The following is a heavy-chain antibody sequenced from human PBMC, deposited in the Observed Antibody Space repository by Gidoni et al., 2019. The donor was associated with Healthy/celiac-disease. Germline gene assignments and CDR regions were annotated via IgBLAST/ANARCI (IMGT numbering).Heavy chain of an antibody. V-gene: IGHV4-59*01. J-gene: IGHJ3*02. CDR1: GGSISSYY. Sequence: QVQLQESGPGLVKPSETLSLTCTVSGGSISSYYWSWIRQPPGKGLEWIGYIYYSGSTNNNPSLKSRVTISVDTSKNQCSLKLSSVTAADTAVYYCASHDDNWNDQGDAFDIWGQGTMVTVSS. CDR2: IYYSGST. D-gene: IGHD1-1*01. CDR3: ASHDDNWNDQGDAFDI.